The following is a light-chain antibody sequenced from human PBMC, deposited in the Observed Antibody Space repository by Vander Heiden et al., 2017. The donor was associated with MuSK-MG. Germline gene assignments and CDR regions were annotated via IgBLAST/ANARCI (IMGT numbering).Light chain of an antibody. V-gene: IGLV3-1*01. CDR1: KLGGKY. CDR2: QNI. CDR3: QTWDTNTVI. J-gene: IGLJ2*01. Sequence: SYELTQPPSVSFSPGQTASITCSGVKLGGKYVWWYQQKPGQSPWLVISQNIKRPSGVPERFSDSSSGNTATLTISGTQAIDEADYYCQTWDTNTVIFGGGTKLTVL.